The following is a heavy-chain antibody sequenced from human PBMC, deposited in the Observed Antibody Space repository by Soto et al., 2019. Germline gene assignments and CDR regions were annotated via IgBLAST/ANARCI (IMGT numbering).Heavy chain of an antibody. D-gene: IGHD4-4*01. CDR2: ISYDGSNK. V-gene: IGHV3-30-3*01. CDR3: VRRSTLSYHGMDV. CDR1: GFTFGSYE. J-gene: IGHJ6*02. Sequence: GGSLRLSCAASGFTFGSYEMHWVRQTPGKGLEWVAIISYDGSNKYYADSVKGRFTFSRDNSKNMLYLQMNSLRAEDAAVYYCVRRSTLSYHGMDVWGQGTTVTVSS.